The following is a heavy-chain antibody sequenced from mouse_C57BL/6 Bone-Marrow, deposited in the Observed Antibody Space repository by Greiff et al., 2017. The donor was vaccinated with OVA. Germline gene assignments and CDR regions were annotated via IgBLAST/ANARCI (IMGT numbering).Heavy chain of an antibody. J-gene: IGHJ2*01. CDR3: TRDGPIYYGSSFDY. CDR1: GFTFSSYA. D-gene: IGHD1-1*01. Sequence: VMLVESGEGLVKPGGSLKLSCAASGFTFSSYAMSWVRQTPEKRLEWVAYISSGGDYIYYADTVKGRFTISRDNARNTLYLQMSSLKSEDTAMYYCTRDGPIYYGSSFDYWGQGTTLTVSS. CDR2: ISSGGDYI. V-gene: IGHV5-9-1*02.